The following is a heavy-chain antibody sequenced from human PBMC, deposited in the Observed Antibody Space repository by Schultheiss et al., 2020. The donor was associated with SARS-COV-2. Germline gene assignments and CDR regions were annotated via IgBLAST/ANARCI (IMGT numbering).Heavy chain of an antibody. J-gene: IGHJ6*02. V-gene: IGHV4-59*01. Sequence: SQTLSLTCTVSGGSISSYYWSWIRQPPGKGLEWIGYIYYSGSTNYNPSLKSRVTISVDTSKNQFSLKLSSVTAADTAVYYCARGLGGYDDYYGMDVWGQGTTVTVSS. CDR2: IYYSGST. CDR3: ARGLGGYDDYYGMDV. D-gene: IGHD5-12*01. CDR1: GGSISSYY.